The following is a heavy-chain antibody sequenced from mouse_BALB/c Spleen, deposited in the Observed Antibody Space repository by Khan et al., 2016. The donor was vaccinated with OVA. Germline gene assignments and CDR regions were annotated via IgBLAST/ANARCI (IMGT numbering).Heavy chain of an antibody. Sequence: QVQLQQSGAELAKPGASVKMSCKASGYTFTSYWMHWVKQRPGHGLEWIGYINPSTGYSEYNQKFKDKATLTADKSSSTAYMQLRSLTSDDSAVYYCANHGSSSAWFAYWGQGTLVTVSA. D-gene: IGHD1-1*01. CDR3: ANHGSSSAWFAY. J-gene: IGHJ3*01. CDR2: INPSTGYS. CDR1: GYTFTSYW. V-gene: IGHV1-7*01.